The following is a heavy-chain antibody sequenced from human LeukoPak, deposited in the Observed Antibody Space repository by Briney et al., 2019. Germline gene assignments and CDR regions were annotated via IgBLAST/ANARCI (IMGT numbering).Heavy chain of an antibody. CDR1: GDTFTSYD. D-gene: IGHD6-19*01. J-gene: IGHJ4*02. CDR3: ARDFSGGLPSPNTGYSSGWYLNPSPLHYFDY. V-gene: IGHV1-8*01. CDR2: MNPNSGNT. Sequence: ASVKVSCKASGDTFTSYDINWVRQATGQGLEWMGWMNPNSGNTGYAQKFQGRVTMTRNTSISTAYMELSSLRSEDTAVYYCARDFSGGLPSPNTGYSSGWYLNPSPLHYFDYWGQGTLVTVSS.